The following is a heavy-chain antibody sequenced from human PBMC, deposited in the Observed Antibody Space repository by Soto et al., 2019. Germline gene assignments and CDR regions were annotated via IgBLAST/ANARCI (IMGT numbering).Heavy chain of an antibody. J-gene: IGHJ4*02. CDR3: AHAGDFDLLSFDR. D-gene: IGHD2-15*01. V-gene: IGHV2-5*02. CDR2: IYWDDDK. Sequence: QITLKESGPPLVRPAQTLTLTCAGFSLTTTRMGVAWIRQPPGKALEWLALIYWDDDKRYSPSLKNSLTVSKDTSTNRVVLTITNISPDDTGTYFCAHAGDFDLLSFDRWGPGTLVTVSS. CDR1: GFSLTTTRMG.